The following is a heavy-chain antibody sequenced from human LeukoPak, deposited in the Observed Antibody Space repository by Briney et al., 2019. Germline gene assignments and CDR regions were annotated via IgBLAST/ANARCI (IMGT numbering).Heavy chain of an antibody. V-gene: IGHV3-74*01. D-gene: IGHD5-18*01. CDR2: INPDGSTT. CDR1: GFTFSRYW. Sequence: PGGSLRLSCAASGFTFSRYWIHWVRQAPGKGLEWVSRINPDGSTTTYADSVKGRFTISRDNAKNTVYLQMNSLRAEDTAVYYCARRGYSYGILKAFDYWGQGTLVTVSS. CDR3: ARRGYSYGILKAFDY. J-gene: IGHJ4*02.